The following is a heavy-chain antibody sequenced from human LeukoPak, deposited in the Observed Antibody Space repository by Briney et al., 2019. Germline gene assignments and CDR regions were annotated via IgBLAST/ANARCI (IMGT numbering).Heavy chain of an antibody. CDR1: GGTFSSYA. CDR3: ARELGSSIYYYYGMDV. J-gene: IGHJ6*02. Sequence: SVKVSCKASGGTFSSYAISWVRQAPGQGLEWMGRIILILGIANYAQKFQGRVTITADKSTSTAYMELSSLRSEDTAVYYCARELGSSIYYYYGMDVWGQGTTVTVSS. V-gene: IGHV1-69*04. D-gene: IGHD6-6*01. CDR2: IILILGIA.